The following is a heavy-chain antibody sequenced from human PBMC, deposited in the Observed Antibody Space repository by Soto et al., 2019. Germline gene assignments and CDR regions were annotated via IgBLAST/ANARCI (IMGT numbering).Heavy chain of an antibody. CDR2: IIPNFGTA. CDR1: GGTFSSYA. Sequence: QVQLVQSGAEVKKPGSSVKVSCKASGGTFSSYAISWVRQAPGQGLEWMGGIIPNFGTANYAQKFQGRVTITAEKSTTTAYRELSSLRSEDTAVYYCARGSDYYDSSGPYGAFDIWGQGTMVTVSS. V-gene: IGHV1-69*06. J-gene: IGHJ3*02. CDR3: ARGSDYYDSSGPYGAFDI. D-gene: IGHD3-22*01.